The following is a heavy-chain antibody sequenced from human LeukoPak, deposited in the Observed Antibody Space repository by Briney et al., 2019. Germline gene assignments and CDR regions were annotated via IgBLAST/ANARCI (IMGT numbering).Heavy chain of an antibody. Sequence: GGTLRLSCAASEVTVTYNYMTWVRQAPGKGLEWVSLLYSHGATNYADSVKGRFTISRDDSKNTVYLQMNSLRAEDTAVYYCAKAPLFLTGYTRLDYWGQGTLVTVSS. J-gene: IGHJ4*02. CDR2: LYSHGAT. V-gene: IGHV3-53*01. CDR3: AKAPLFLTGYTRLDY. CDR1: EVTVTYNY. D-gene: IGHD3-9*01.